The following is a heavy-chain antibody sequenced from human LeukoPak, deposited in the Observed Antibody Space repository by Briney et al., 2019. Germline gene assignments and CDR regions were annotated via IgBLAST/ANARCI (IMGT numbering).Heavy chain of an antibody. CDR2: MNPNSGNT. D-gene: IGHD6-13*01. CDR1: GYTFTSYD. Sequence: ASVKVSFKASGYTFTSYDINWVRQATGQGLEWMGWMNPNSGNTGYAQKFQGRVTITRNTSISTAYMELSSLRSEDTAVYYCARAGVAAAGTPRGYYYYMDVWGKGTTVTVSS. V-gene: IGHV1-8*03. CDR3: ARAGVAAAGTPRGYYYYMDV. J-gene: IGHJ6*03.